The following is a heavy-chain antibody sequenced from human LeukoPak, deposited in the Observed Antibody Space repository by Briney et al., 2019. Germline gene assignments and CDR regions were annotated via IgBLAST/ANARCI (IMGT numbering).Heavy chain of an antibody. D-gene: IGHD7-27*01. Sequence: ASVKVSCKASGYTFTGYYMHWVRQAPAQGLEWMGWINPNSGGTNYAQKFQGRVTMTRDTYNSTAYMELSRLRPDDTAVYYCARIANWGPRSFDYWGQGTLVTVSS. CDR3: ARIANWGPRSFDY. CDR2: INPNSGGT. J-gene: IGHJ4*02. CDR1: GYTFTGYY. V-gene: IGHV1-2*02.